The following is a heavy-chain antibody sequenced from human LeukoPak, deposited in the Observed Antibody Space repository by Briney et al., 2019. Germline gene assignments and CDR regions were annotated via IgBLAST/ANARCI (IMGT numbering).Heavy chain of an antibody. J-gene: IGHJ4*02. V-gene: IGHV1-69*05. Sequence: SVKVSCKASGYTFTGYDINWVRQATGQGLEWMGGIIPIFGTANYAQKFQGRVTITTDESTSTAYMELSSLRSEDTAVYYCARGRDGYNSNYWGQGTLVTVSS. CDR3: ARGRDGYNSNY. CDR2: IIPIFGTA. CDR1: GYTFTGYD. D-gene: IGHD5-24*01.